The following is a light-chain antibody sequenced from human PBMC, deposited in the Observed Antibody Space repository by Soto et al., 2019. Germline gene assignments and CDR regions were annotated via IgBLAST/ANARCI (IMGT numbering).Light chain of an antibody. V-gene: IGKV1-5*01. Sequence: DIQMTQSPSTLSASVGDRGTITCRASESISGWLAWYQQKPGEAPKLLIYDASTLESGVPSRFSGSGSETQFTLTISSLQPEDFATYYCQQHYTYTWTFGQGTKVEI. CDR1: ESISGW. CDR2: DAS. CDR3: QQHYTYTWT. J-gene: IGKJ1*01.